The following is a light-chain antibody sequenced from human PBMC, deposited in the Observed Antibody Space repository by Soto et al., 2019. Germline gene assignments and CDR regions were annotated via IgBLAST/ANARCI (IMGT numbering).Light chain of an antibody. CDR3: QQYDNLPPFT. CDR1: QDISNY. V-gene: IGKV1-33*01. Sequence: DIQMTQSPSSLSASVGDRVTITYQASQDISNYLNWYQQKPGKAPKLLIYDASNLETGVPSRFSGSGSGTDFTFTISSLQPEDIATYYCQQYDNLPPFTFGGGTKVEIK. CDR2: DAS. J-gene: IGKJ4*01.